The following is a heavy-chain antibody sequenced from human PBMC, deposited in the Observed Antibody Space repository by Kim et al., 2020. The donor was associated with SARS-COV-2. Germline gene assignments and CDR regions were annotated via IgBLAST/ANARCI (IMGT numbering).Heavy chain of an antibody. Sequence: GGSLRLSCSASGFPFSSYAMHWVRQAPGKGLEYVSAISSNGGSTYYADSVKGRFTISRDNSKNTLYLQMSSLRAEDTAVYYCVKGIAYDSSGYRLGYYYGMDVWGQGTTVTVSS. CDR1: GFPFSSYA. V-gene: IGHV3-64D*09. CDR2: ISSNGGST. J-gene: IGHJ6*02. CDR3: VKGIAYDSSGYRLGYYYGMDV. D-gene: IGHD3-22*01.